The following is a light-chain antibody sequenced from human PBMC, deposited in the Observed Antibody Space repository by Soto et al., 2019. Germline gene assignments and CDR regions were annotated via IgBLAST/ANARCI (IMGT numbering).Light chain of an antibody. V-gene: IGKV1-33*01. J-gene: IGKJ5*01. CDR3: QQYENLPT. CDR1: QDVSNY. CDR2: DAS. Sequence: DIQMTQSPSSLSASVGDRVTSTCQASQDVSNYLNWYQQKSGKAPKLLIYDASKLETGVPSRFSGSGSGTHFTFTISSLQPEDIATYYCQQYENLPTFGQGTRLEIK.